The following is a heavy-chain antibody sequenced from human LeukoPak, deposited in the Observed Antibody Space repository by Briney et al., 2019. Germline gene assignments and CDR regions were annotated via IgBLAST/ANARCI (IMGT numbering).Heavy chain of an antibody. CDR3: AKDKYHDSSGTFDY. J-gene: IGHJ4*02. CDR1: GFTFSSYA. D-gene: IGHD3-22*01. Sequence: PGGSLRLSCAASGFTFSSYAMNWVRQAPGKGLEWVALISYDGSNKNYADSVKGRFTISRDNSKNTLYLQMNSLRAEDTAVYYCAKDKYHDSSGTFDYWGQGTLVTVSS. CDR2: ISYDGSNK. V-gene: IGHV3-30-3*01.